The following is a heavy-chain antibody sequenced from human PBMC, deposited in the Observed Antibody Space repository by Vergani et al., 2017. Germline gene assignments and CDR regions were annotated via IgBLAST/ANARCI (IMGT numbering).Heavy chain of an antibody. CDR1: GFKFRDNY. Sequence: LEESGGGSVKPGGSLRLSCAASGFKFRDNYMSWIRQAPGKGLEWVSHISPGASTVSYTDSVTGRFTVSRDNDNNSLTLDMTTLRVEDTAVYYCAKNPGISTTRHYYAMDVWGQGTTVTVSS. D-gene: IGHD1-14*01. CDR2: ISPGASTV. J-gene: IGHJ6*02. CDR3: AKNPGISTTRHYYAMDV. V-gene: IGHV3-11*04.